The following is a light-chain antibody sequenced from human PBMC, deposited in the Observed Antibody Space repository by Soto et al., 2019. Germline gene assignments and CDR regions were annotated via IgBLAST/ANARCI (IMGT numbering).Light chain of an antibody. CDR2: DAS. V-gene: IGKV1-5*01. J-gene: IGKJ1*01. Sequence: DIQMTQSPSTLSASVGDRVTITCRASQSISSWLAWYQQKPGKAPKLLIDDASSLESGVPSRFSGSGSGTEFTLAICSLQPDDFATYYCQQYYSYPWTFGQVTKVEIK. CDR3: QQYYSYPWT. CDR1: QSISSW.